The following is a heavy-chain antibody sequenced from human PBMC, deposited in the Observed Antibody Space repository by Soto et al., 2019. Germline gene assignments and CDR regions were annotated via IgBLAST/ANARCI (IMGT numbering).Heavy chain of an antibody. V-gene: IGHV4-59*01. CDR3: ARERMDAFDI. CDR2: IYYSGST. Sequence: SETLCLTCTVSGGSISSYYWSWIRQPPGKGLEWIGYIYYSGSTNYNPSLKSRVTISVDTSKNQFSLKLSSVTAADTAVYYCARERMDAFDIWGQGTMVTCSS. J-gene: IGHJ3*02. CDR1: GGSISSYY.